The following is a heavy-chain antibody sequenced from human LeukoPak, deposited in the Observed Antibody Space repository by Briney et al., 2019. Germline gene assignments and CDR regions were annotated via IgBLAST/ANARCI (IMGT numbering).Heavy chain of an antibody. D-gene: IGHD2-2*01. CDR2: ISYDGSNK. CDR1: GFTFSSYA. CDR3: ARWDIVVVPAATVDYYYGMDV. J-gene: IGHJ6*02. V-gene: IGHV3-30-3*01. Sequence: GGSLRLSCAASGFTFSSYAMLWVRQAPGKGLEWVAVISYDGSNKYYADSVKGRFTISRDNSKNTLYLQMNSLRAEDTAVYYCARWDIVVVPAATVDYYYGMDVWGQGTTVTVSS.